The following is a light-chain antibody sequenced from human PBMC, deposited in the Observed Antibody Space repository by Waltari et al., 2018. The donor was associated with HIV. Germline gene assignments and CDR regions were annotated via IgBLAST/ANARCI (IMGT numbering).Light chain of an antibody. CDR1: SSDVGYYNL. Sequence: QSALTQPASVSGSRGQSITISCTGSSSDVGYYNLVSWYQQNADKAPKVLIYEVNKRPSGGSNRFSGPKSGNTASLTIAGLQAEDEAHYYCYSYADSSTVIFGGGTKLTVL. V-gene: IGLV2-23*02. CDR2: EVN. J-gene: IGLJ2*01. CDR3: YSYADSSTVI.